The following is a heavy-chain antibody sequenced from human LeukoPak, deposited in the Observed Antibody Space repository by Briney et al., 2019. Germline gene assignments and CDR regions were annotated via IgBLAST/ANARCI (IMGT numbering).Heavy chain of an antibody. CDR3: ARDYPCPNY. Sequence: GSSVKVSCKASGGTFSSYAISWVRQAPGQGLEWMGRIIPILGIANYAQKFQGRVTITADKSTSTAYMELSSLRAEDSAVYYCARDYPCPNYWGQGTLVTVSS. J-gene: IGHJ4*02. V-gene: IGHV1-69*04. CDR1: GGTFSSYA. CDR2: IIPILGIA.